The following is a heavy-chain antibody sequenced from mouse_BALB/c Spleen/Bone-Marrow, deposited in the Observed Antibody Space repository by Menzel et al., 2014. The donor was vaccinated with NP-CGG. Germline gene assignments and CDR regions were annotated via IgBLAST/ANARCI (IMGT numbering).Heavy chain of an antibody. CDR3: ARRDDGYVFFDY. CDR2: INPSSGYT. V-gene: IGHV1-4*01. J-gene: IGHJ2*01. CDR1: GYTFTTYT. D-gene: IGHD2-3*01. Sequence: QVQLQQSGAELARPGASVKMSSRASGYTFTTYTIHWVRQRPGQGLEWIGYINPSSGYTNYNQKFKDKATLAADKSSSTAYMQLSSLTSEDSAVYYCARRDDGYVFFDYWGQGTTLTVSS.